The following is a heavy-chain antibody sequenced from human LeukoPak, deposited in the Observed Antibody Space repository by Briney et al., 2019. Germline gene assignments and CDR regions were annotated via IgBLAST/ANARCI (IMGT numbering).Heavy chain of an antibody. V-gene: IGHV4-39*07. D-gene: IGHD6-13*01. CDR2: IYYSGST. J-gene: IGHJ5*02. CDR1: GGSISSSSYY. Sequence: SETLSLTCTVSGGSISSSSYYWGWIRQPPGKGLEWIGSIYYSGSTYYNPSLKSRVTISVDTSKNQFSLKLSSVTAADTAVYYCARDLGIAAAGGWFDPWGQGTLVTVSS. CDR3: ARDLGIAAAGGWFDP.